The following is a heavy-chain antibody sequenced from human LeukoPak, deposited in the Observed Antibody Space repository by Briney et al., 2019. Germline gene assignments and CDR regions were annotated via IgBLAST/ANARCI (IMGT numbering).Heavy chain of an antibody. J-gene: IGHJ4*02. CDR3: ARGGPAGEFDY. V-gene: IGHV3-74*01. D-gene: IGHD6-19*01. CDR1: GFSFSSYW. Sequence: GGSLRLSCAASGFSFSSYWMHWVRQAPGEGLIWVSRIDSDGGTTYADSVKGRFTISRDNAKNTVYLQMNSLRVDDTSIYYCARGGPAGEFDYWGQGTLVTVSS. CDR2: IDSDGGT.